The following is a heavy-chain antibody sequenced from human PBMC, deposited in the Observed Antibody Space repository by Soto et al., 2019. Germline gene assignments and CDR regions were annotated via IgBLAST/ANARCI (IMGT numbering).Heavy chain of an antibody. CDR3: ARMWEVPYYYYGMDV. J-gene: IGHJ6*02. Sequence: QVQLVQSGAEVKKPGASVKVSCKASGYTFSRSGLSWVRQAPGQGLAWMGWINGYNGNTNYTQKMQGRITMTTDKPTSTAYMELRSLRSDDTAVYYWARMWEVPYYYYGMDVWGQGTPVIVSS. D-gene: IGHD1-26*01. CDR1: GYTFSRSG. V-gene: IGHV1-18*01. CDR2: INGYNGNT.